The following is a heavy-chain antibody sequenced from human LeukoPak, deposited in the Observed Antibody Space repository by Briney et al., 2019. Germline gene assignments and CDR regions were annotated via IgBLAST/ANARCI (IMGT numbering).Heavy chain of an antibody. D-gene: IGHD3-10*01. CDR1: GDSISGSSYY. CDR2: IYYSGST. Sequence: SETLSLTCSVSGDSISGSSYYWGWIRQPPGTGLEWIGSIYYSGSTYYNPSLKSRVTISVDTSKNQFSLKLSSVTAADTAVYYCAREMEDKSFSFGELRKNYYYYMDVWGKGTTVTVSS. J-gene: IGHJ6*03. V-gene: IGHV4-39*07. CDR3: AREMEDKSFSFGELRKNYYYYMDV.